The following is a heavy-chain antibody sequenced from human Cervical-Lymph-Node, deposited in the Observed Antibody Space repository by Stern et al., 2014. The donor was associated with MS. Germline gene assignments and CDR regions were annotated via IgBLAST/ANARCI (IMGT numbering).Heavy chain of an antibody. CDR2: ISSSSSYI. CDR1: GFTFSSYS. Sequence: EVHLVESGGGLVKPGGSLRLSCAASGFTFSSYSMNWVRQAPGKGLEWVSSISSSSSYIYYADSVKGRFTISRDNAKNSLYLQMNSLRVEDTAVYYCAKVMNDYSNRYYFDYWGQGTLVTVSS. CDR3: AKVMNDYSNRYYFDY. J-gene: IGHJ4*02. D-gene: IGHD4-11*01. V-gene: IGHV3-21*01.